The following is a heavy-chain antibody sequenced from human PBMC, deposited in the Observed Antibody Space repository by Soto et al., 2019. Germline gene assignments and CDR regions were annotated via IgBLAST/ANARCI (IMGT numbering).Heavy chain of an antibody. J-gene: IGHJ6*02. V-gene: IGHV1-3*01. D-gene: IGHD3-10*01. CDR3: ARATYTSGGSPTFAMDV. CDR1: GYTFSSNA. CDR2: IKGGNGYA. Sequence: ASVKVSCKASGYTFSSNAIHWVRQAPGQELEWMGWIKGGNGYAKYSQNFQDRVTLTRDASPSTTYMELSSLRSGDTAIFYCARATYTSGGSPTFAMDVWGQGTTVTVSS.